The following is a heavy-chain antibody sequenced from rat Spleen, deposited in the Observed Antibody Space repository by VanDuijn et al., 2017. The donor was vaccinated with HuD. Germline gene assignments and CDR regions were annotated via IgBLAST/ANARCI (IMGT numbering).Heavy chain of an antibody. J-gene: IGHJ4*01. CDR3: ARHRDGSYVMDA. D-gene: IGHD5-1*01. V-gene: IGHV5S14*01. CDR1: GFTFSDYG. CDR2: ISTGGGYT. Sequence: EVQLVESGGGLVQPGRSLKLSCTVSGFTFSDYGMAWVRQTPTKGLEWVASISTGGGYTYYRDSVKGRFTISRDNAENIQYLQMNSLRSEDTATYYCARHRDGSYVMDAWGQGASVTVSS.